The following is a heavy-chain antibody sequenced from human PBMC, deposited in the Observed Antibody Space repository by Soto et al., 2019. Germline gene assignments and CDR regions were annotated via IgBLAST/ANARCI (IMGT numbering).Heavy chain of an antibody. CDR2: ISSSSRYI. D-gene: IGHD6-19*01. CDR3: ARDMDNSGWYSWYFDL. Sequence: EVQLVESGGGLVKPGGSLRLSCEGSGFNFRSSNMNWVRQAPGKGLEWVSSISSSSRYIYYADSVKGRFTISRDNAKNSLYLQMNSLRAEDTAVYYCARDMDNSGWYSWYFDLWGRGTLVTVSS. V-gene: IGHV3-21*01. J-gene: IGHJ2*01. CDR1: GFNFRSSN.